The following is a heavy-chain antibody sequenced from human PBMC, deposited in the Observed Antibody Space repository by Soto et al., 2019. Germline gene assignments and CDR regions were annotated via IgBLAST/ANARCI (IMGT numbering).Heavy chain of an antibody. V-gene: IGHV1-46*01. CDR1: GYTFTSYY. CDR3: ARDFGEYCSSTSCYPATPNYYYYGMDV. CDR2: INPSGGST. Sequence: ASVKVSCKASGYTFTSYYMHWVRQAPGQGLEWMGIINPSGGSTSYAHKFQGRVTMTRDTSTSTVYMELSSLRSEDTAVYYCARDFGEYCSSTSCYPATPNYYYYGMDVWGQGTTVTVSS. J-gene: IGHJ6*02. D-gene: IGHD2-2*01.